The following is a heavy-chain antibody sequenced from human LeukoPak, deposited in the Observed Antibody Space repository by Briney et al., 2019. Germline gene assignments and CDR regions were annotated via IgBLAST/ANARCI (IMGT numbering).Heavy chain of an antibody. CDR2: IYHSGST. Sequence: SETLSLTCTVSGYSISSGYYWGWIRQPPGKGLEWIGSIYHSGSTYYNPSLKSRVTISVDTSKNQFSLKLSSVTAADTAVYYCARNYGYGYPYYFDYWGQGTLVTVSS. D-gene: IGHD5-18*01. J-gene: IGHJ4*02. V-gene: IGHV4-38-2*02. CDR1: GYSISSGYY. CDR3: ARNYGYGYPYYFDY.